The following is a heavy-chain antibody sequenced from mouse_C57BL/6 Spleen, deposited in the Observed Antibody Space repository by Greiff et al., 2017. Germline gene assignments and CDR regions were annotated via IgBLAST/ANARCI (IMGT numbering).Heavy chain of an antibody. D-gene: IGHD1-1*01. CDR2: ISRGGSYT. J-gene: IGHJ1*03. Sequence: EVKLMESGGDLVKPGGSLKLSCAASGFTFSSYGMSWVRQTPDKRLEWVATISRGGSYTYDPDSVKGRFTISRDNTKNTLYLHMSSLTSDDTAMYYCARQEGGFITSVTARYFDVWGTGTTVTVSS. CDR1: GFTFSSYG. CDR3: ARQEGGFITSVTARYFDV. V-gene: IGHV5-6*01.